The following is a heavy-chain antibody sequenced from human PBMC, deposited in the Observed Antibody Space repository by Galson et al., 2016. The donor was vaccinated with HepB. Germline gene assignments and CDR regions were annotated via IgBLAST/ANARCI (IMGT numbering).Heavy chain of an antibody. CDR1: GYTFSSYD. CDR3: ARNIYGTGDFDY. Sequence: SVKVSCKASGYTFSSYDINWVRQATGKGPEWIGWMTPNSGKTGYAQKFQGRVTLIRDTSISTAYTELTGLGSEDTAVYYCARNIYGTGDFDYWGQGTLVAVSP. CDR2: MTPNSGKT. J-gene: IGHJ4*02. D-gene: IGHD7-27*01. V-gene: IGHV1-8*01.